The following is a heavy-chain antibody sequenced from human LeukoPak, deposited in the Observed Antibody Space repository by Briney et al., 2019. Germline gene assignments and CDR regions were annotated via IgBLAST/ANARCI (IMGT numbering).Heavy chain of an antibody. CDR2: ISGSGGRI. D-gene: IGHD3-22*01. Sequence: GGSLRLPCAASGFTFSSYAMSWVRQAPGKGLEWVSAISGSGGRIYYADSVKGRFTISRDNSKNTLYLQMNSLRAEDTAVYYCAKAGQYYYDSSGYFADYWGQGTLVTVSS. V-gene: IGHV3-23*01. CDR3: AKAGQYYYDSSGYFADY. J-gene: IGHJ4*02. CDR1: GFTFSSYA.